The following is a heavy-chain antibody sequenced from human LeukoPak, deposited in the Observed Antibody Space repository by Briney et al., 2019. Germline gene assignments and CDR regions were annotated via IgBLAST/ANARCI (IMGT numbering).Heavy chain of an antibody. J-gene: IGHJ4*02. CDR1: GFTFNNYG. V-gene: IGHV3-23*01. CDR2: ISGSGGST. D-gene: IGHD1-26*01. CDR3: AKEVGATDTDY. Sequence: GGSLRLSCAASGFTFNNYGMHWVRQAPGKGLEWVSAISGSGGSTYYADSVKGRFTISRDNSKNTLYLQMNSLRAEDTAVYYCAKEVGATDTDYWGQGTLVTVSS.